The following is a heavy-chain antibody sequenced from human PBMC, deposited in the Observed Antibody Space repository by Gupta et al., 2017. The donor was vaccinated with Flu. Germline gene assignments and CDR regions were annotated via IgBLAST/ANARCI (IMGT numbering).Heavy chain of an antibody. Sequence: QVQLQESGPGLVKPSQTLSLTCTVSGGSISSGSYYWRWIRQPAGKGLEWIGRIYTSGSTNYNPSLKSRVTISVDTSKNQFSLKLSSVTAADTAVYYCARGSASASRTWDYVKYWGQGTLVTVSS. CDR3: ARGSASASRTWDYVKY. CDR1: GGSISSGSYY. V-gene: IGHV4-61*02. CDR2: IYTSGST. D-gene: IGHD4-17*01. J-gene: IGHJ4*02.